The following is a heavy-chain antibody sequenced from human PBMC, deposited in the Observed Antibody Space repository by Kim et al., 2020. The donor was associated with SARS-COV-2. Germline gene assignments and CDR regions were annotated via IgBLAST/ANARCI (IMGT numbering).Heavy chain of an antibody. Sequence: ASVKVSCKASGYTFTSYGISWVRQAPGQGLEWMGWISAYNGNTNYAQKLQGRVTMTTDTSTSTAYMELRSLRSDDTAVYYCARSGSVPYDFWSGYYGPWDSWGQGTLVTVSS. D-gene: IGHD3-3*01. CDR2: ISAYNGNT. CDR1: GYTFTSYG. V-gene: IGHV1-18*01. J-gene: IGHJ4*02. CDR3: ARSGSVPYDFWSGYYGPWDS.